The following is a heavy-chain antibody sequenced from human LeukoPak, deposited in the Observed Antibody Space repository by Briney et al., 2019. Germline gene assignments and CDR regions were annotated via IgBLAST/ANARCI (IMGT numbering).Heavy chain of an antibody. D-gene: IGHD3-22*01. CDR3: ARQAGYDSSGYYWKNWFDP. J-gene: IGHJ5*02. Sequence: PSETLSLTCTVSGGSISSYYWSWIRQPPGKGLEWIGYIYYSGSTNYNPSLKSRVTISVDTSKNQFSLKLSSVTAADTAVYYCARQAGYDSSGYYWKNWFDPWGQGTLVTVSS. CDR2: IYYSGST. V-gene: IGHV4-59*08. CDR1: GGSISSYY.